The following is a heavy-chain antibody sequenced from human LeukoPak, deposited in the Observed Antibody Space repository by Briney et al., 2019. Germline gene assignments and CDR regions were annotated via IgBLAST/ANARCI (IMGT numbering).Heavy chain of an antibody. J-gene: IGHJ4*02. CDR3: AKDLHYDSSLGY. Sequence: GGSLRLSCAASGFTVSSNYMSWVRQAPGKGLEWVSAISGNYGSTYYADSVKGRFTISRDNSKNTLYLQMNSLRAEDTAVYYCAKDLHYDSSLGYWGQGTLVTVSS. V-gene: IGHV3-23*01. CDR2: ISGNYGST. D-gene: IGHD3-22*01. CDR1: GFTVSSNY.